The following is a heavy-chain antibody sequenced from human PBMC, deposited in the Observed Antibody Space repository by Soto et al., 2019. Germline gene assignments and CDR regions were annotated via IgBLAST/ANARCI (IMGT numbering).Heavy chain of an antibody. CDR2: IIPIFGTA. V-gene: IGHV1-69*06. D-gene: IGHD6-19*01. CDR1: GGTFSSYA. CDR3: ARVLRIAVADNYYYYGMDV. J-gene: IGHJ6*02. Sequence: QVQLVQSGAEVKKSGSSVKVSCKASGGTFSSYAISWVRQAPGQGLEWMGGIIPIFGTANYAQKFQGRVTITADKSTSTAYMELSSLRPEDTAVYYCARVLRIAVADNYYYYGMDVWGQGTTVTVSS.